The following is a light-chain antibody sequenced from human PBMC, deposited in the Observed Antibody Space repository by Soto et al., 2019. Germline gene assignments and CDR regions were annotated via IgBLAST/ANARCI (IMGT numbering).Light chain of an antibody. J-gene: IGKJ3*01. CDR2: GAS. CDR3: LQYGSSPPTT. CDR1: QSVSSSY. Sequence: EIVLTQSPGTLSLSPGERATLSCRASQSVSSSYLAWYQQKPGQAPRLLIYGASSRATGIPDRFSGSGSGTDFTLTISRLEPEDFAVYYCLQYGSSPPTTFGPGTKVDI. V-gene: IGKV3-20*01.